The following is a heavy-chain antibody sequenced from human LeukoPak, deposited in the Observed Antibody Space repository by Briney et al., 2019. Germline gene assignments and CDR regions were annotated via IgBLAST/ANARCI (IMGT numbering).Heavy chain of an antibody. J-gene: IGHJ6*03. D-gene: IGHD3-16*01. CDR1: EYSFTNYW. CDR3: ARGAGGHYHYYYMDV. Sequence: GESLKISCKASEYSFTNYWTGWVRQTPGKGLEWMGVVYPGDSDTRYSPPFQGQITISADKSINTAYLQWSSLKASDTAMYYCARGAGGHYHYYYMDVWGKGTAVTVSS. V-gene: IGHV5-51*01. CDR2: VYPGDSDT.